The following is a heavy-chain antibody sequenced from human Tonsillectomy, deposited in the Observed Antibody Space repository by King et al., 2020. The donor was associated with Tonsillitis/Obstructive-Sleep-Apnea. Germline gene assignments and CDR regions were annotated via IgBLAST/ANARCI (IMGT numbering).Heavy chain of an antibody. Sequence: VQLQDSGPGLVKPSDTLSPTCTVSGGSISSSYWSWIRQPPGKGLEWMGYFHYSGSTNYNPSLKSRVTISVDTSKNQFSLRLSSVTAADTAVYYCARDMVLEAGGDAFDIWGQGTMVTVSS. CDR2: FHYSGST. CDR3: ARDMVLEAGGDAFDI. CDR1: GGSISSSY. V-gene: IGHV4-59*01. D-gene: IGHD2-8*01. J-gene: IGHJ3*02.